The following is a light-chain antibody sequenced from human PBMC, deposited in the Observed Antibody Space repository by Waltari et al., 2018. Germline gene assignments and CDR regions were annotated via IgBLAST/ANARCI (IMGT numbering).Light chain of an antibody. J-gene: IGKJ1*01. Sequence: DIQMTQSPSSLSASVGDRVTITCRASQDISTYLSWYQQKPGKAPKLLIYSANRLEGGVPSRFSGTGSGTEFTLIFSSLQPEDFATYYCQQYDSLPWTFGQGTKVEIK. CDR3: QQYDSLPWT. CDR1: QDISTY. CDR2: SAN. V-gene: IGKV1-17*01.